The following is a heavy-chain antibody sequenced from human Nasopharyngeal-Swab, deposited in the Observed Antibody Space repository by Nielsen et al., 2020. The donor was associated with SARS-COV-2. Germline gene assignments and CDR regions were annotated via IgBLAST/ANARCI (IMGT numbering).Heavy chain of an antibody. CDR3: ARGPRYQPDAFDI. Sequence: GESLKISCAASGFTFSSYSMNWVRQAPGKGLEWVSSISSSSSYIYYADSVKGRFTIARDNAKNSLYLQMNSLMAEDTAVYYCARGPRYQPDAFDIWGQGTMVTVSS. D-gene: IGHD2-2*01. V-gene: IGHV3-21*01. J-gene: IGHJ3*02. CDR2: ISSSSSYI. CDR1: GFTFSSYS.